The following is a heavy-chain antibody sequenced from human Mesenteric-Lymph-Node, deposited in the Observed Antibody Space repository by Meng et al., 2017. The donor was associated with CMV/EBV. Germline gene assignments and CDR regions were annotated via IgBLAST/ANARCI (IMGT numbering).Heavy chain of an antibody. CDR1: GFAFSSYS. J-gene: IGHJ6*02. D-gene: IGHD3-22*01. Sequence: GGSLRLSCEASGFAFSSYSMNWVRQAPGKGLEWVANIKQDGSEKYYVDSVKGRFTISRDNAKNSLYLQMNSLRAEDTAVYYCARDGAVVVKHLMGYYGMDVWGQGTTVTVSS. CDR2: IKQDGSEK. CDR3: ARDGAVVVKHLMGYYGMDV. V-gene: IGHV3-7*01.